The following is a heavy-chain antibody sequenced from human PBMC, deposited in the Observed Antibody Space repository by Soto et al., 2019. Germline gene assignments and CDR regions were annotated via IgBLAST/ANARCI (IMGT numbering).Heavy chain of an antibody. CDR1: GYSFATSG. Sequence: QVQLVQSGAEVKKPGASVKVSCKTSGYSFATSGISWVRQAPGQGPEWMGWISPYTGETKYARNLQGRVTMTAETSTRAAYMELRSLRSDDPAIYYCAKEVGYKAGLDYWGQGTLVTVSS. J-gene: IGHJ4*02. D-gene: IGHD5-12*01. CDR3: AKEVGYKAGLDY. CDR2: ISPYTGET. V-gene: IGHV1-18*04.